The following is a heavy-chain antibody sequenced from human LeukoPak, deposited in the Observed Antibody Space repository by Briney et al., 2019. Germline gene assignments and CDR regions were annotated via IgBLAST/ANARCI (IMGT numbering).Heavy chain of an antibody. CDR2: IYYSGTT. V-gene: IGHV4-31*03. D-gene: IGHD3-22*01. Sequence: PSQTLSLTCTVSGDFVSRAAYYWSWIRQHPGKGLEWFGHIYYSGTTYFNPSLKSRVTISVDTSKNQFSLKLTSVTAADTAVYYCARAYYYDSSGYSGASNWLHPWGQGTLVTVSS. J-gene: IGHJ5*02. CDR3: ARAYYYDSSGYSGASNWLHP. CDR1: GDFVSRAAYY.